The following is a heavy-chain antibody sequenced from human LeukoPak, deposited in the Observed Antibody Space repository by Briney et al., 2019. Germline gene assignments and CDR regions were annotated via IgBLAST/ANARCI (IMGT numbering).Heavy chain of an antibody. CDR2: INPNSGGT. Sequence: GASVKVSCKASGYTSTGYYMHWVRQAPGQGLEWMGWINPNSGGTNYAQKFQGRVTMTRDTSISTAYMELSRLRSDDTAVYYCARGDIVAAPSWENFDYWGQGTLVTVSS. V-gene: IGHV1-2*02. J-gene: IGHJ4*02. CDR3: ARGDIVAAPSWENFDY. D-gene: IGHD5-12*01. CDR1: GYTSTGYY.